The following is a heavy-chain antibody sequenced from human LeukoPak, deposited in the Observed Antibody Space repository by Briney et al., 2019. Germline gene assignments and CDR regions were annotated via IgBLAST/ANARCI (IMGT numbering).Heavy chain of an antibody. V-gene: IGHV3-13*01. J-gene: IGHJ3*02. CDR3: AREMSGSNDAFDI. D-gene: IGHD3-10*01. CDR2: IYKTGET. Sequence: GGSLRLSCAASGFTLSSYDMHWVRQTTGESLEWVSIIYKTGETYYPDSVKGRFTIPRESAKNSLYLQMNSLRAGDTAVYYCAREMSGSNDAFDIWGQGTMVTVSS. CDR1: GFTLSSYD.